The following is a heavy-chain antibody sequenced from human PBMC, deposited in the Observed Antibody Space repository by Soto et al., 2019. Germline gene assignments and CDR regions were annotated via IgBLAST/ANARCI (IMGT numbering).Heavy chain of an antibody. CDR2: ISYSGST. CDR1: GGSIGSGGYY. J-gene: IGHJ4*02. CDR3: AREASYDILTGFYNSLDF. V-gene: IGHV4-31*03. D-gene: IGHD3-9*01. Sequence: QVQLQESGPGLVKRSQTLSLTCTVSGGSIGSGGYYWTWIRQRPGKGLEWIGYISYSGSTYYSPSLKSRVSISIDTSKNQFSLKLSPVTAADTAVYYCAREASYDILTGFYNSLDFWGRGTLVTVSS.